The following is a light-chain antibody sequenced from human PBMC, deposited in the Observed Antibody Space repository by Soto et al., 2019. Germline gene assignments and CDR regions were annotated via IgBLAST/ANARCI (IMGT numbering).Light chain of an antibody. CDR3: QQYNSYPLT. CDR1: QSISSW. V-gene: IGKV1-5*03. CDR2: NAS. Sequence: DIQMTQSPSTLSASVRDRVTITCRASQSISSWLAWYQQKPGKAPKLLIYNASSLESGVPSRFNGSGSGTEFTLTISSLQHDNFATYNCQQYNSYPLTFGGGTKVEIK. J-gene: IGKJ4*01.